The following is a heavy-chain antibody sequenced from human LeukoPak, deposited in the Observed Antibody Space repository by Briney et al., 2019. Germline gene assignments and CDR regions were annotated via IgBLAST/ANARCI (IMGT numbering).Heavy chain of an antibody. CDR1: GYSISSGYY. V-gene: IGHV4-38-2*02. Sequence: SETLSLTCTVSGYSISSGYYWGWIRQPPGKGLEWIGSIYHSGSTYYNPSLKSRVTISVDTSKNQFSLKLSSVTAADTAVYYCARDSQYFDYWGQGTLVTVSS. CDR3: ARDSQYFDY. J-gene: IGHJ4*02. CDR2: IYHSGST.